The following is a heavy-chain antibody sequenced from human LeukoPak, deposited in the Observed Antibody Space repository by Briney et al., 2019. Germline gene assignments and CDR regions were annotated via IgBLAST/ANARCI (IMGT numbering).Heavy chain of an antibody. J-gene: IGHJ2*01. CDR2: ISHSGTT. CDR3: ARGQDCGGNSDYWYFDL. D-gene: IGHD4-23*01. Sequence: PSETLSLTCAVYGGSLSGYYWSWIRQPPGRGLEWIGEISHSGTTNCNTSLQSRVAISVDTSKNQISLKLSSVTAADTAVYYCARGQDCGGNSDYWYFDLWGRGTLVTVSS. CDR1: GGSLSGYY. V-gene: IGHV4-34*01.